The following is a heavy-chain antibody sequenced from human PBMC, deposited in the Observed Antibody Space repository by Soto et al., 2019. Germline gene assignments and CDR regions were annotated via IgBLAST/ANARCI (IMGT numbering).Heavy chain of an antibody. CDR2: IYSGGSA. CDR3: ARVRDTSGYHYYFDY. Sequence: PSETLSLTFTVSGCSMRSYDWSWIRQPPGKGLEWVGYIYSGGSANYNPSLKSRVTISADTSKNQFSLKLSSVTAADTAMYFCARVRDTSGYHYYFDYWGQGSLVTVS. V-gene: IGHV4-59*13. J-gene: IGHJ4*02. CDR1: GCSMRSYD. D-gene: IGHD3-9*01.